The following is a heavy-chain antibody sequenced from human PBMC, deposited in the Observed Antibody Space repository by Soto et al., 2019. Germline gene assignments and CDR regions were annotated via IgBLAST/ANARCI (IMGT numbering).Heavy chain of an antibody. V-gene: IGHV4-59*01. D-gene: IGHD2-15*01. CDR3: ATALKNYCSGGSCYVGASRY. CDR1: AGSINSYY. CDR2: IYYSVTT. Sequence: SETLSLTCTVSAGSINSYYWSWIRQPPGKGLEWIGYIYYSVTTNYNPSLKSRVTISVDTSKNQFSLKLNSVTAADTAVYCCATALKNYCSGGSCYVGASRYWGQGTLVTVSS. J-gene: IGHJ4*02.